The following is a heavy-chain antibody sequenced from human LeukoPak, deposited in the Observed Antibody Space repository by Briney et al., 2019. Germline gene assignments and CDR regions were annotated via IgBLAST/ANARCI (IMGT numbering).Heavy chain of an antibody. J-gene: IGHJ4*02. V-gene: IGHV4-39*01. D-gene: IGHD1-26*01. CDR2: IYYSGNT. CDR3: ARRNRWELLDF. Sequence: KPSETLSLTCTVSGGSISSSSYFWGWIRQPPGKGLEWIGSIYYSGNTYYNPSLKSRVTISLNTSKNQFSLKLSSVTAADTAVYYCARRNRWELLDFWGQGTLVTVSS. CDR1: GGSISSSSYF.